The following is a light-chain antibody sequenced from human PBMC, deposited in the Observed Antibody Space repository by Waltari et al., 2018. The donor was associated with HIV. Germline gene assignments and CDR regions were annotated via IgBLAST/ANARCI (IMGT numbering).Light chain of an antibody. CDR3: AAWGNSLSLL. CDR2: RNN. Sequence: QSVLTQPPSASGTPGQRVTISCSGSRSNIGSNYVFWYQQLPGTAPKLLIDRNNQRPSGVPDRFSGSKSGTSASLAISGLRSEDEADYYCAAWGNSLSLLFGGGTKLTVL. CDR1: RSNIGSNY. J-gene: IGLJ2*01. V-gene: IGLV1-47*01.